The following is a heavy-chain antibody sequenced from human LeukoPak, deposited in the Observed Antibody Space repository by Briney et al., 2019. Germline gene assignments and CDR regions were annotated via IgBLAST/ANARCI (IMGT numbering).Heavy chain of an antibody. V-gene: IGHV3-23*01. D-gene: IGHD6-19*01. CDR1: GYTFSSFA. CDR3: AKRAVTGTGPYYYDY. J-gene: IGHJ4*02. Sequence: GGSLRLSCAASGYTFSSFAMSWVRQTPGKGLEWVSGISASGGGTYYADSVKGRFTISRDNPKNTLHLLMNSLRAEDTAVYYCAKRAVTGTGPYYYDYWGQGTLVTVSS. CDR2: ISASGGGT.